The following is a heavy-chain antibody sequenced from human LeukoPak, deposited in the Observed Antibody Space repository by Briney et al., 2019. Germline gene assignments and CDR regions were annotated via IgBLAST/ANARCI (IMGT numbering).Heavy chain of an antibody. D-gene: IGHD5-18*01. V-gene: IGHV3-15*01. CDR2: IKSKTDGGTT. J-gene: IGHJ4*02. Sequence: GGSLRLSCAASGFRFNTYWMSWVRQAPGKGLEWVGRIKSKTDGGTTDYAAPVKGRLTISRDDSKNTLYLQMNSLKTEDTAVYYCTTGSNGYGVDYWGQGTLVTVSS. CDR1: GFRFNTYW. CDR3: TTGSNGYGVDY.